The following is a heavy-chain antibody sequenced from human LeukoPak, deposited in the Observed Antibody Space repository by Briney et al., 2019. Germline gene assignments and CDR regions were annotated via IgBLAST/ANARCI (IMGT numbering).Heavy chain of an antibody. Sequence: PSETLSLTCTVSGGSISGSSYYWGWIRQPPGKGLEWIGSIYYSGSTYYNPSLKSRVTISVDTSKNQFSLKLNSVTATDTAVYYRARHYGPWGQGTLVTVSP. CDR1: GGSISGSSYY. CDR2: IYYSGST. V-gene: IGHV4-39*01. D-gene: IGHD3-10*01. J-gene: IGHJ4*02. CDR3: ARHYGP.